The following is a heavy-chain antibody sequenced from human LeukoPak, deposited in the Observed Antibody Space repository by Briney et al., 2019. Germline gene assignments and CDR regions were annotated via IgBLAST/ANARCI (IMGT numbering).Heavy chain of an antibody. Sequence: SETLSLTCTVSGGSISSGGYYWSWIRQHPGKGLEWIGYIYYSGSTYYNPSLKSRVTISVDTSKNQFSLKLSSVTAADTAVYYCAREVGATVFAPNAFDIWGQGTMVTVSS. CDR3: AREVGATVFAPNAFDI. D-gene: IGHD1-26*01. CDR2: IYYSGST. J-gene: IGHJ3*02. CDR1: GGSISSGGYY. V-gene: IGHV4-31*03.